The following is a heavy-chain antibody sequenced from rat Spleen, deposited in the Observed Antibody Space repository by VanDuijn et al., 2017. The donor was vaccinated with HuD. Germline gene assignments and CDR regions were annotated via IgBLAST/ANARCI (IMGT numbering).Heavy chain of an antibody. CDR2: IWGNGNT. Sequence: QVQLKESGPGLVQPSQTLSLTCTVSGFSLSSYGVIWVRQPPGKGLEWMGVIWGNGNTNYNSALTSRLSISRDTSKSQVFLKMNNLQTEDTAMYFCARSDYSSPYYFDYWGQGVMVTVSS. CDR3: ARSDYSSPYYFDY. V-gene: IGHV2S61*01. J-gene: IGHJ2*01. D-gene: IGHD1-2*01. CDR1: GFSLSSYG.